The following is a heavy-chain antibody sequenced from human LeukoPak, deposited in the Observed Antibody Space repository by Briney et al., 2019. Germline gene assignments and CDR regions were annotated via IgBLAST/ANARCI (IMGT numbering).Heavy chain of an antibody. D-gene: IGHD5/OR15-5a*01. CDR2: IKQDGSEK. V-gene: IGHV3-7*01. Sequence: GGSLRLSCAASGFTFSSYWMCWVRQAPGKGLEWVANIKQDGSEKYYVDSVKGRFTISRDNAKNSLYLQMNSLRAEDTAVYYCARSAVYDAFDIWGQGTMVTVSS. CDR1: GFTFSSYW. CDR3: ARSAVYDAFDI. J-gene: IGHJ3*02.